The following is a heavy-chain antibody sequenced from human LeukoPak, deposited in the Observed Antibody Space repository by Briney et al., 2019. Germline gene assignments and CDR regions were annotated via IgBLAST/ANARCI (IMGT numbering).Heavy chain of an antibody. CDR2: ISSRSSYI. CDR1: GFTVSSNY. V-gene: IGHV3-21*01. Sequence: GGSLRLSCAASGFTVSSNYMSWVRQAPGKGLEWVSSISSRSSYIYYADSVKGRFTISRDNAKNSLYLQMNSLRSEDTAVYYCARGARINDYWGQGTLVTVSS. J-gene: IGHJ4*01. CDR3: ARGARINDY.